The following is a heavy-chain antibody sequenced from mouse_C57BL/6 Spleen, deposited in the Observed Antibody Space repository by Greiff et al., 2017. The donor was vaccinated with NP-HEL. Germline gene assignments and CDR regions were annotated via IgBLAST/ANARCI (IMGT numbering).Heavy chain of an antibody. CDR2: INYDGSST. D-gene: IGHD1-1*01. J-gene: IGHJ2*01. CDR3: AGVRGITTVVAFDY. CDR1: GFTFTDYY. Sequence: EVQVVESEGGLVQPGRSMKLSCTASGFTFTDYYMAWVRQVPEKGLEWVANINYDGSSTYYLDSLKSRFIISRDNAKNILYLQMSRLKSEDTATYYCAGVRGITTVVAFDYWGQGTTLTVSS. V-gene: IGHV5-16*01.